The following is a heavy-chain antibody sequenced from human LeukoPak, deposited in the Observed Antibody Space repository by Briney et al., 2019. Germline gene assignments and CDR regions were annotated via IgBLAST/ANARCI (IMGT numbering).Heavy chain of an antibody. J-gene: IGHJ4*02. CDR2: ISYDGSNK. Sequence: PGRSLRLSCAASGFTFSSSAMHWVRQAPDKGLEWVAVISYDGSNKYYADSVKGRFTISRDNSKNTLYLQMNSLRAEDTAVYYCAKDSYSKGDFWGQGVLVTVSS. D-gene: IGHD6-13*01. V-gene: IGHV3-30-3*01. CDR3: AKDSYSKGDF. CDR1: GFTFSSSA.